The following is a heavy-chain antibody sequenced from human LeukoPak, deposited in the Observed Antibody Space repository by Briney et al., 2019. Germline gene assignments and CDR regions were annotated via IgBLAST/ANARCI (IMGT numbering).Heavy chain of an antibody. Sequence: GASVEVSCKASGYTFTGYYMHWVRQAPGQGLEWMGWINPNSGGTNYAQKFQGWVTMTRDTSISTAYMELSRLRSDDTAVYYCARSPITMIVVVTEPLFDYWGQGTLVAVSS. CDR3: ARSPITMIVVVTEPLFDY. V-gene: IGHV1-2*04. D-gene: IGHD3-22*01. CDR2: INPNSGGT. CDR1: GYTFTGYY. J-gene: IGHJ4*02.